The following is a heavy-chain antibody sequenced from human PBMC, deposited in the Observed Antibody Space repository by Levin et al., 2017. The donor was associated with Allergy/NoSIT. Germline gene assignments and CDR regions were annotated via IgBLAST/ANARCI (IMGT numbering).Heavy chain of an antibody. Sequence: GSLRLSCAVYGGSFSGYYWSWIRQPPGKGLEWIGEINHSGSTNYNPSLKSRVTISVDTSKNQFSLKLSSVTAADTAVYYCARGRGGGDYVVKMSRPTIDYWGQGTLVTVSS. CDR3: ARGRGGGDYVVKMSRPTIDY. J-gene: IGHJ4*02. CDR1: GGSFSGYY. V-gene: IGHV4-34*01. D-gene: IGHD4-17*01. CDR2: INHSGST.